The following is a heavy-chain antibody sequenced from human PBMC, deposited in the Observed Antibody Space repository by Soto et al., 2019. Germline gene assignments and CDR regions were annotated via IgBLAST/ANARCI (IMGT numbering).Heavy chain of an antibody. D-gene: IGHD6-13*01. V-gene: IGHV1-46*03. CDR1: GYTFTSYY. CDR3: GRDRGIMIGYSSSWYLDNWFDP. Sequence: GPSVKVSCKASGYTFTSYYMHWVRQAPGQGLEWMGIINPSGGSTSYAQKFQGRVTMTRDTSTSTVYMELSSLRSEDTAVYYCGRDRGIMIGYSSSWYLDNWFDPWGQGTLVTVSS. CDR2: INPSGGST. J-gene: IGHJ5*02.